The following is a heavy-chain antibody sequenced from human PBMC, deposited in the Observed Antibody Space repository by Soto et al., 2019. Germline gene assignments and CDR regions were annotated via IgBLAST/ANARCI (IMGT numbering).Heavy chain of an antibody. V-gene: IGHV1-2*04. J-gene: IGHJ6*02. CDR3: AREPEQLVRGYYGMDV. CDR2: INPNSGGT. CDR1: GYTFTGYY. Sequence: QVQLVQSGAEVKKPGASVKVCCKASGYTFTGYYMHWVRQAPGQGLEWMGWINPNSGGTNYAQKFQGWVTMTRDTSISTAYMELSRLRSDDTAVYYCAREPEQLVRGYYGMDVWGQGTTVTVSS. D-gene: IGHD6-6*01.